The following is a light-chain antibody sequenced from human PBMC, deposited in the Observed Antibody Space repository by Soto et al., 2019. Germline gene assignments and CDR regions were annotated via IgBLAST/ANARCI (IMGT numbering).Light chain of an antibody. CDR1: SGYSNYK. J-gene: IGLJ2*01. V-gene: IGLV9-49*01. CDR2: VGTGGIVG. Sequence: QLVLTQPPSASASLGASVTLTCTLSSGYSNYKVDWYQQRPGKGPRFVMRVGTGGIVGSKGDGIPDRFSVLGSGLNRYLTIKNIQEEDESDYHCGADHGSGSNFEALFGGGTKLTVL. CDR3: GADHGSGSNFEAL.